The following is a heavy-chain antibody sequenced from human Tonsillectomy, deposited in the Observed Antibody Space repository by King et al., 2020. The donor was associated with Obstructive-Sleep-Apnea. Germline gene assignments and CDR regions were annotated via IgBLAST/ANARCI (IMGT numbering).Heavy chain of an antibody. CDR3: ATVAVSTATFYFDY. CDR2: INPNSGGT. Sequence: QLVQSGAEVKKPGASVKVSCKASGYTFTGYYIHWVRQAPGHGLEWMGWINPNSGGTNYAQKFQGRVTMTRDTSISTAYMELSRLISDDTAVYYCATVAVSTATFYFDYWGQGTLVTVSS. V-gene: IGHV1-2*02. CDR1: GYTFTGYY. J-gene: IGHJ4*02. D-gene: IGHD4-17*01.